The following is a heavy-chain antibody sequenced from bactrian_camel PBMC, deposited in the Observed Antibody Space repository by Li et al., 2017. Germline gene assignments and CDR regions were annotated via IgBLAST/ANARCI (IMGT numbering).Heavy chain of an antibody. CDR1: EYTTIRYC. CDR3: AADKYFRRRYGLAPDFDY. Sequence: HVQLVESGGGSVQAGGSLRLSCAASEYTTIRYCMGWFRQAPGKEREVVAEADIVGRTSYADSVKGRFTISKDYAKNTLYLQMNNLKPEDTAMYYCAADKYFRRRYGLAPDFDYWGQGTQVTVS. CDR2: ADIVGRT. J-gene: IGHJ4*01. V-gene: IGHV3S53*01. D-gene: IGHD3*01.